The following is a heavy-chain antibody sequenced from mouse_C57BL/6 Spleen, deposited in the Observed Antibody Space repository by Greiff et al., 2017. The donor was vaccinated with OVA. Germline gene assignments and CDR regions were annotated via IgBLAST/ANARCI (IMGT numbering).Heavy chain of an antibody. CDR1: GFTITNTY. Sequence: VQLQQSVAELVRPGASVKLSCTASGFTITNTYMHWVKQRPGQGLEWIGRIDPANGNTNYAPKFQGKATMTADTSSNTAYLQLSSLTSEDTAIYYCARGTTVHFDYWGQGTTLTVSS. V-gene: IGHV14-3*01. J-gene: IGHJ2*01. D-gene: IGHD1-1*01. CDR2: IDPANGNT. CDR3: ARGTTVHFDY.